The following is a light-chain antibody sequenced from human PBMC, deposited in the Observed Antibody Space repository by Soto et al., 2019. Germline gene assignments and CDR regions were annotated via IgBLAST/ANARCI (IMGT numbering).Light chain of an antibody. CDR2: AAS. Sequence: AIRMTQSPSSLSASTGDRVTITCRASQGISSYLAWYQQKPGKAPKLLIYAASTLQSGVPSRFSGSGSGTDFTLTISCLQSEDFATYYCQQYYRRWTSGHGTKVEIK. CDR1: QGISSY. V-gene: IGKV1-8*01. J-gene: IGKJ1*01. CDR3: QQYYRRWT.